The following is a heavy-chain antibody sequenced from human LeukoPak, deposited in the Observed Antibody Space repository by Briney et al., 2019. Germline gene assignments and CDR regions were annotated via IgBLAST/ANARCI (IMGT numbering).Heavy chain of an antibody. V-gene: IGHV3-30*02. Sequence: GGSLRLSCAASGFTFSSYGMHWVRQAPGKGLEWVAFIRYDGSNKYYADSVKGRFTISRDNSKNTLYLQMNSLRAEDTAVYYCAKDGGSYSRPFDYWGQGTLVTVSS. CDR3: AKDGGSYSRPFDY. D-gene: IGHD1-26*01. J-gene: IGHJ4*02. CDR1: GFTFSSYG. CDR2: IRYDGSNK.